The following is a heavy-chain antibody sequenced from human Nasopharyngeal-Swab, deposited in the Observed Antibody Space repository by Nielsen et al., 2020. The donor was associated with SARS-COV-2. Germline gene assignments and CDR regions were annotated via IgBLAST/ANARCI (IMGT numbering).Heavy chain of an antibody. CDR1: GGTFSSYA. CDR2: IIPIFGTA. CDR3: ARPGGQQLANDYYYGMDV. V-gene: IGHV1-69*13. D-gene: IGHD6-13*01. Sequence: SVKVSCKASGGTFSSYAISWVRQAPGRGLAWMGGIIPIFGTANYAQKFQGRVTITADESTSKAYMELSSLRSEDTAVYYCARPGGQQLANDYYYGMDVWGQGTTVTVSS. J-gene: IGHJ6*02.